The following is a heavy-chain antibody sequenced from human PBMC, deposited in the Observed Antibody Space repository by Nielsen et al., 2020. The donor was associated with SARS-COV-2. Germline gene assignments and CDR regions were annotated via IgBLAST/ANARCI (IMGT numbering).Heavy chain of an antibody. J-gene: IGHJ5*02. CDR1: GFTFSDYY. CDR2: ISSFSSYT. CDR3: ARFGPSSFVEYQPQNWFDP. V-gene: IGHV3-11*03. Sequence: GESLKISCAASGFTFSDYYMSWIRQAPGKGLEWVSYISSFSSYTRYADSVKGRFTISRDNAKNSLYLQMNSLRADDTAVYYCARFGPSSFVEYQPQNWFDPWGQGTLVTVSS. D-gene: IGHD2-2*01.